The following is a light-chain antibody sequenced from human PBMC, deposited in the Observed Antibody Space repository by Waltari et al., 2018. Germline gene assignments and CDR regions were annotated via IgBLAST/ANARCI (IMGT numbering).Light chain of an antibody. Sequence: DIQMTQSPSPVSASVGDRVTITCRANQGSNNYLAWYQQKPGNVPRLLLYAASTLQSGVPSRFGGSGSGTYFTLTISSLQPEDVATYYCQKYNSAPITFGQGTRLDIK. CDR1: QGSNNY. CDR3: QKYNSAPIT. V-gene: IGKV1-27*01. CDR2: AAS. J-gene: IGKJ5*01.